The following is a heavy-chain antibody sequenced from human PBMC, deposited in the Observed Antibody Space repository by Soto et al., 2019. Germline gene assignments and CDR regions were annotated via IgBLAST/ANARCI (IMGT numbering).Heavy chain of an antibody. D-gene: IGHD6-13*01. V-gene: IGHV1-18*01. CDR2: ISAYKGNT. CDR3: ASYSTSSWYIAVPGNNWFDP. CDR1: GYTGTSYG. Sequence: QVQLVQAGAEVKKPGAAVTVACNASGYTGTSYGLSWVRQAPGQGLAWMGGISAYKGNTNYAQKLQGRVTMTTDTATSTAYMELRSLSSDDTAVSDCASYSTSSWYIAVPGNNWFDPWGQGTLVTVSS. J-gene: IGHJ5*02.